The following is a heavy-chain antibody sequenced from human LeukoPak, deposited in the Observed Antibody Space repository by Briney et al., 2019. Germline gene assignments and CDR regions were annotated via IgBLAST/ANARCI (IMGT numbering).Heavy chain of an antibody. CDR3: AKVMDDSSGYHYSALNI. Sequence: GGSLRLSCAASGFTFDDYGMSWVRQAPGKGLEWVSGINWNGGSTGYADSVKGRFTISRDNAKNSLYLQMNSLRAEDTAVYYCAKVMDDSSGYHYSALNIWGQGTTVTVSS. J-gene: IGHJ3*02. V-gene: IGHV3-20*04. CDR1: GFTFDDYG. CDR2: INWNGGST. D-gene: IGHD3-22*01.